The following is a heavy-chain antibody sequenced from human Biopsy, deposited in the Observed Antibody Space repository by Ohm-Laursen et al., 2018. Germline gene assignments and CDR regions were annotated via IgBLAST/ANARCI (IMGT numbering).Heavy chain of an antibody. CDR2: NIPILGTG. CDR1: GGTFSNYG. Sequence: ASVTVSCKAPGGTFSNYGVNWVRQAPGQGLEWLGGNIPILGTGNYAQKFQDRVTVAADTSTGTATMELRSLRSDDTAVYYCATKLTGYFHHWGQGTLVIVSS. J-gene: IGHJ1*01. D-gene: IGHD3-9*01. V-gene: IGHV1-69*06. CDR3: ATKLTGYFHH.